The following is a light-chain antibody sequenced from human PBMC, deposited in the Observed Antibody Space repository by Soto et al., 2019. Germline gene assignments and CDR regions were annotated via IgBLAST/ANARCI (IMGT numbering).Light chain of an antibody. J-gene: IGLJ3*02. CDR3: ASWDDTLNGPWV. Sequence: QSVLTQPPSASGTPGQRVTISCSGSSSNIGSNTVNWYQQLPGTAPKLLIYSSNQRPSGVPDRFSGSKSGTSASLAISGLQSEDEADYYCASWDDTLNGPWVFGGGTKLSVL. CDR1: SSNIGSNT. V-gene: IGLV1-44*01. CDR2: SSN.